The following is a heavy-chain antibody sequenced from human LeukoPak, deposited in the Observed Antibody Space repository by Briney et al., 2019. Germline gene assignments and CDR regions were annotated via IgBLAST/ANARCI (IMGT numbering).Heavy chain of an antibody. V-gene: IGHV3-11*04. J-gene: IGHJ4*02. D-gene: IGHD3-9*01. CDR3: ARGYYDISVDPPTIDY. CDR2: ISSSGTTI. Sequence: GGSLRLSCAASGFSLSDYYMSWLRQAPGKGLEWVSYISSSGTTISYADSVRGRFTISKDNAKNSLYLQMNSLRAEDTAVYYCARGYYDISVDPPTIDYWGQGTLVTVSS. CDR1: GFSLSDYY.